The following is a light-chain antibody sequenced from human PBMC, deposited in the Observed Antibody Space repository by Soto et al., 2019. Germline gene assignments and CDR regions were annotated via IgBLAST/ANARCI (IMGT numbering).Light chain of an antibody. CDR2: GAS. CDR1: QTISSSY. J-gene: IGKJ1*01. Sequence: EVVLTQSPGTLSLSPGERATLSCRAGQTISSSYLAWYQQRPGQAPRLLIYGASSRATGIPDRFSGSGSGTDFTLTISRLEPEDFAVYYCHQYGTFGQGTKVDIK. CDR3: HQYGT. V-gene: IGKV3-20*01.